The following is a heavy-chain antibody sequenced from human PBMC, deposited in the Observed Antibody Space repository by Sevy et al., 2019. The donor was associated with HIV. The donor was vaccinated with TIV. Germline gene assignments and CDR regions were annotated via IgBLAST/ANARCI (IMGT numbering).Heavy chain of an antibody. D-gene: IGHD6-13*01. CDR3: AKAARYSSVWYSTGEPFDY. CDR1: GFKFDNYD. CDR2: FSGTDGSGTDGTT. J-gene: IGHJ4*02. V-gene: IGHV3-23*01. Sequence: GGSLRLSCAASGFKFDNYDFSWVRQAPGKGLEWVSGFSGTDGSGTDGTTYYTDSVKGRFIISRENSKNTLYLEMNSLRVDETAVYYCAKAARYSSVWYSTGEPFDYWGQGTLVTVSS.